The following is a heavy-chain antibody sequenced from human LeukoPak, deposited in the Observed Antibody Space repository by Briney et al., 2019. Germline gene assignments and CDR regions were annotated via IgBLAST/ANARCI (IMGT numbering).Heavy chain of an antibody. V-gene: IGHV3-23*01. Sequence: GGSLRLSCAASGFTFSGYAMSWVRQAPGKGLEWVSAISDDAGSTYHADSVKGRFTISRDNSKNTLYLQMNSLRADDTAVYYFAKRREYSPSPPYFVFGGQGALVTVSS. CDR1: GFTFSGYA. D-gene: IGHD2/OR15-2a*01. CDR2: ISDDAGST. J-gene: IGHJ4*02. CDR3: AKRREYSPSPPYFVF.